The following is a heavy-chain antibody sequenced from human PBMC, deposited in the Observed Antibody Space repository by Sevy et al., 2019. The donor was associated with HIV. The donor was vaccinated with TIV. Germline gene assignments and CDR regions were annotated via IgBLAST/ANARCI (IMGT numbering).Heavy chain of an antibody. V-gene: IGHV3-30-3*01. D-gene: IGHD3-10*01. CDR3: ARDLLRFGELAETDHFDY. CDR2: ISYDGSNK. Sequence: GGSLRLSCAASGFTFSSYAMHWVRQAPGKGLEWVALISYDGSNKYYADSVKGRFTISRDNSKNTLYLQMNSLRAEDTAVYYCARDLLRFGELAETDHFDYWGQGTLVTISS. CDR1: GFTFSSYA. J-gene: IGHJ4*02.